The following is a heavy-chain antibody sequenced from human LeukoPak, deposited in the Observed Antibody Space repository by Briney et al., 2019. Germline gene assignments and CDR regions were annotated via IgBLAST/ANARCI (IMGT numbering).Heavy chain of an antibody. CDR3: ARDLAGYFDY. D-gene: IGHD6-13*01. V-gene: IGHV1-69*05. CDR2: IIPIFGAA. J-gene: IGHJ4*02. CDR1: GGTFSSYA. Sequence: SVKVSCKASGGTFSSYAISWVRQAPGQGLEWMGRIIPIFGAANYAQKFQGRVTITTDESTSTAYLELSSLRSEDTAVYYCARDLAGYFDYWGQGTLVTVSS.